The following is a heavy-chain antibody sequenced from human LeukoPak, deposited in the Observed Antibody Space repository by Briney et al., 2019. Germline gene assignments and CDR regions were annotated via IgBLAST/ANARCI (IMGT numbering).Heavy chain of an antibody. Sequence: SETLSLTCAVYGGSFSGYYWSWIRQPPGKGLEWIGEINHSGSTNYNPSLKSRVTISVDTSKNQFSLKLSSVTAADTAVYYCARGGYTGSYPFDYWGRGTLVTVSS. CDR2: INHSGST. CDR3: ARGGYTGSYPFDY. V-gene: IGHV4-34*01. CDR1: GGSFSGYY. J-gene: IGHJ4*02. D-gene: IGHD1-26*01.